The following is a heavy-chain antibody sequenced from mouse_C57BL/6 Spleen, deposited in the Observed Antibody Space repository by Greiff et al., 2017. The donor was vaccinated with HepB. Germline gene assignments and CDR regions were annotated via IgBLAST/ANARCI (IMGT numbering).Heavy chain of an antibody. V-gene: IGHV1-82*01. CDR2: IYPGDGDT. J-gene: IGHJ4*01. Sequence: VQLQQSGPELVKPGASVKISCKASGYAFSSSWMNWVKQRPGKGLEWIGRIYPGDGDTNYNGKFKGKATLTADKSSSTAYMQLSSLTSEDSAVYFCAREENLRDYAMDYWGQGTSVTVSS. CDR3: AREENLRDYAMDY. CDR1: GYAFSSSW. D-gene: IGHD3-2*02.